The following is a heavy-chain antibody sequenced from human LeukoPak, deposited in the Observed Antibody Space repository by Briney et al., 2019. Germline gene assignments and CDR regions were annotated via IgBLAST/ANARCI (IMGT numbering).Heavy chain of an antibody. D-gene: IGHD3-22*01. CDR3: AKVRYDSSGYQSPYFDY. CDR1: GGSISSNN. J-gene: IGHJ4*02. CDR2: ISGSSGST. Sequence: AGSLRLSCAASGGSISSNNRSWVRHEPPGRLEWGSVISGSSGSTYYADSVKGRVTISRDTSKNTLSLHMSTLRAEDTAVYYCAKVRYDSSGYQSPYFDYWGQGTLVTVSS. V-gene: IGHV3-23*01.